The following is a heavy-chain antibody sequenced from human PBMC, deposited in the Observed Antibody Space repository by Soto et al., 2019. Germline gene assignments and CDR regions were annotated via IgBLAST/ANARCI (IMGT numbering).Heavy chain of an antibody. D-gene: IGHD3-22*01. CDR1: GGSISSYY. V-gene: IGHV4-59*01. CDR3: ARLGHVYYYDSSGYREYFQH. Sequence: SETLSLTCTVSGGSISSYYWSWIRQPPGKGLEWIGYIYYSGSTTYNPSLRSRVTISVDTSKNQFSLKLSSVTAADTAVYYCARLGHVYYYDSSGYREYFQHWGQGTLVTVSS. CDR2: IYYSGST. J-gene: IGHJ1*01.